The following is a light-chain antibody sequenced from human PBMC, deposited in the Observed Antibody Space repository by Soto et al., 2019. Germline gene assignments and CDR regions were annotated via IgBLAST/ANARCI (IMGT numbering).Light chain of an antibody. CDR1: SSDVGGYNY. Sequence: SVLTQPASVSGSPGQSITISCTGTSSDVGGYNYVSWYQQHPGKAPKLMIYEVSNRPSGVSNRFSGSKSGNTASLTISGLQAEDEADYYCCSYTGGSTAYVFGTGTKVTVL. V-gene: IGLV2-14*01. CDR3: CSYTGGSTAYV. J-gene: IGLJ1*01. CDR2: EVS.